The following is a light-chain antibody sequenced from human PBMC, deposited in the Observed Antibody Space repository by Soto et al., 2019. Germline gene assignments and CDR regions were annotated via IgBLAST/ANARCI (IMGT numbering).Light chain of an antibody. Sequence: QSVLTQTPSVSGTPGQRVNISCSGSSSNIGRNYVYWYHQFPGTAPKLLIYRDNERPSGVPDRFSGSKSGTSASLAISGLRSGDGADYHCATWDDSLGGPVFGGGTKVTVL. CDR1: SSNIGRNY. CDR2: RDN. J-gene: IGLJ2*01. V-gene: IGLV1-47*01. CDR3: ATWDDSLGGPV.